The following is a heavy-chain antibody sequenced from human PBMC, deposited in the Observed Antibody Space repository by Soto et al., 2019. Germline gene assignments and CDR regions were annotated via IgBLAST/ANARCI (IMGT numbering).Heavy chain of an antibody. CDR2: ISTSSRTV. V-gene: IGHV3-48*02. CDR3: ARAFQGIVVGYSDY. Sequence: EVQLVESGGGLVQPGGSLRLSCAASGFTFTSYSMNWVRQAPGKGLEWVSYISTSSRTVYYAESVKGRFTISRENAKNSLCLQMNSLRDEDTAVYYCARAFQGIVVGYSDYWGQGTLVTVSS. CDR1: GFTFTSYS. J-gene: IGHJ4*02. D-gene: IGHD3-22*01.